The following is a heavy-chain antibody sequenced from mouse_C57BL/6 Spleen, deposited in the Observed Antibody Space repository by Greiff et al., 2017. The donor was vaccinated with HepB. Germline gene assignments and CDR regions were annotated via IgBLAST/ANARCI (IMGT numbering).Heavy chain of an antibody. V-gene: IGHV1-81*01. J-gene: IGHJ4*01. Sequence: VQLQQSGAELARPGASVKLSCKASGYTFTSYGISWVKQSTGQGLEWIGEIYPRSGNTYYNEKFKGKATLTADKSSSTAYMELRSLTSEDSAVYFCARSAYYSNYDYAMDYWGQGTSVTVSS. CDR1: GYTFTSYG. D-gene: IGHD2-5*01. CDR2: IYPRSGNT. CDR3: ARSAYYSNYDYAMDY.